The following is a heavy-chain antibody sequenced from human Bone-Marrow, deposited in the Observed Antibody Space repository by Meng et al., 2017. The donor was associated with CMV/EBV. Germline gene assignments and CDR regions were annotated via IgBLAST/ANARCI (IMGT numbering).Heavy chain of an antibody. V-gene: IGHV3-30*04. J-gene: IGHJ6*02. Sequence: GGSLRLSCAASGFTFSSYAMHWVRQAPGKGLEWVAVIAFDGSNKYYADSVKGRFTISRDNFKNTLYLQMNSLRAEDTAVYYCARERIKDYYYGMDVWGQGTTVTVSS. CDR1: GFTFSSYA. CDR3: ARERIKDYYYGMDV. D-gene: IGHD2-15*01. CDR2: IAFDGSNK.